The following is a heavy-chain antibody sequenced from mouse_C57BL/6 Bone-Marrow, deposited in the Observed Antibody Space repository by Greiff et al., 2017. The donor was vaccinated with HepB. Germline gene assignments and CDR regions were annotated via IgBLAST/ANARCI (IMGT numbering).Heavy chain of an antibody. J-gene: IGHJ1*03. V-gene: IGHV1-22*01. CDR3: VYLWYFDV. Sequence: EVQLVESGPELVKPGASVKMSCKASGYTFTDYNMHWVKQSHGKSLEWIGYINPNNGGTSYNQKFKGKATLTVNKSSSTAYMELRSLTSEDSAVYYCVYLWYFDVWGTGTTVTVSS. CDR2: INPNNGGT. D-gene: IGHD2-3*01. CDR1: GYTFTDYN.